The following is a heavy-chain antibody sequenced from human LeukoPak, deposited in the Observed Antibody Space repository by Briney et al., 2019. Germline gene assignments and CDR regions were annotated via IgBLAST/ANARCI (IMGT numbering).Heavy chain of an antibody. CDR1: GFTFSSYA. D-gene: IGHD6-13*01. V-gene: IGHV3-23*01. CDR2: ISGSGGST. J-gene: IGHJ4*02. Sequence: GGSLRLSCAASGFTFSSYAMSWVRQAPGKGLEWVSAISGSGGSTYSADSVKGRFTISRDNSKNTLYLQMNSLRAEDTAVYYCARDSGYSSSWAFDYWGQGTLVTVSS. CDR3: ARDSGYSSSWAFDY.